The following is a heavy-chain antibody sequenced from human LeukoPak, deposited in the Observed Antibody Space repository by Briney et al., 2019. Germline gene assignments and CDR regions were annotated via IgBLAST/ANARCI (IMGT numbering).Heavy chain of an antibody. J-gene: IGHJ4*02. CDR1: GFTFSSYA. CDR3: ARETGYSYGYDY. V-gene: IGHV3-33*01. Sequence: GGSLRLSCAASGFTFSSYAMHWVRQAPGKGLEWVAVVWYDGSKTYSADSVKGRITISRDDSKNTLYLQMNSLRAEDTAVYYCARETGYSYGYDYWGQGTLVTVSS. CDR2: VWYDGSKT. D-gene: IGHD5-18*01.